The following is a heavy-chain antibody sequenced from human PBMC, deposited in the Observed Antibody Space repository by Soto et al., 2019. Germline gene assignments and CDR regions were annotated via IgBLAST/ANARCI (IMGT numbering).Heavy chain of an antibody. CDR3: ARDLERSGYCSSTSCYETNYFDY. Sequence: GGSLRLSCAASGFTFSSYGMHWVRQAPGKGLEWVAVIWYDGSNKYYADSVKGRFTISRDNSKNTLYLQMNSLRAEDTAGYYCARDLERSGYCSSTSCYETNYFDYWGQGTLVTVSS. CDR1: GFTFSSYG. D-gene: IGHD2-2*01. V-gene: IGHV3-33*01. CDR2: IWYDGSNK. J-gene: IGHJ4*02.